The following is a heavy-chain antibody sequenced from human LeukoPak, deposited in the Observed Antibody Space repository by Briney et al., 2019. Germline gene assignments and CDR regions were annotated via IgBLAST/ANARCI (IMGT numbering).Heavy chain of an antibody. CDR3: AKDDRGALAV. D-gene: IGHD6-19*01. CDR1: GFTFDDYA. Sequence: GGSLRLSCAASGFTFDDYAMHWVRHAPGKGLEWVSLISWDGGSTYYADSVKGRFTISRDNSKNSLYLQMNSLRAEDTALYYCAKDDRGALAVWGQGTLVTVSS. CDR2: ISWDGGST. J-gene: IGHJ4*02. V-gene: IGHV3-43D*03.